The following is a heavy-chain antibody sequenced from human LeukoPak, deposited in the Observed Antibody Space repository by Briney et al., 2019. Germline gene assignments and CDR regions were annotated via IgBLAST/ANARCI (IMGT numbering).Heavy chain of an antibody. CDR3: AREESPWVVVPAAMADMDV. CDR1: GGSISSSSYY. J-gene: IGHJ6*03. D-gene: IGHD2-2*01. V-gene: IGHV4-39*01. Sequence: SETLSLTCTVSGGSISSSSYYWGWIRQPPGKGLEWIGCIYYSGSTYYNPSLKSRVTISVDTSKNQFSLKLSSVTAADTAVYYCAREESPWVVVPAAMADMDVWGKGTTVTVSS. CDR2: IYYSGST.